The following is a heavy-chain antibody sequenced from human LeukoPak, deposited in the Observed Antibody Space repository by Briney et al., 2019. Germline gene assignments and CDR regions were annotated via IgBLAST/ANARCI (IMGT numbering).Heavy chain of an antibody. CDR2: ISSSGSYI. Sequence: GGSLRLSCAASGFTFSSYSMNWVRQAPGKGLEWVSSISSSGSYIYYAASVKGRFTISRDHAKNSLYLQMNSLRAEDTAVYYCASGAHSGSYQKDHPFDYWGQGTLVTVSS. J-gene: IGHJ4*02. V-gene: IGHV3-21*01. CDR1: GFTFSSYS. CDR3: ASGAHSGSYQKDHPFDY. D-gene: IGHD1-26*01.